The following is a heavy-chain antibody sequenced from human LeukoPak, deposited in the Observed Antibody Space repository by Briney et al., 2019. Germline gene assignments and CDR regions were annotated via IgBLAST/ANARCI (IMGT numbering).Heavy chain of an antibody. CDR2: IDPSDSYT. Sequence: KAGESLQISCKVSGYSFTSYWISWVRQLPGKGLEWMGKIDPSDSYTNYSPSFQGHVTISGDESISTAYLQWNSLKASDTAMYYCARRGVTTQEPLDYWGQGTLVTVSS. V-gene: IGHV5-10-1*01. CDR1: GYSFTSYW. J-gene: IGHJ4*02. CDR3: ARRGVTTQEPLDY. D-gene: IGHD3-10*01.